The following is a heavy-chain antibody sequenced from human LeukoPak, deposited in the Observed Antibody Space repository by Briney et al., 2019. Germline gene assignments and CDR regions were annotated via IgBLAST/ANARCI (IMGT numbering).Heavy chain of an antibody. V-gene: IGHV1-2*02. CDR3: ARDVSAGGTNWFDP. CDR1: GYTFTCYY. CDR2: INPNSGGP. J-gene: IGHJ5*02. Sequence: GASVNVSCKASGYTFTCYYIHWVRQAPGQGLEWMGWINPNSGGPNYAQKFQGRVTMTRDTSISTAYMEMSRLRSDDTAVYYCARDVSAGGTNWFDPWGQGTLVTVSS. D-gene: IGHD3-16*01.